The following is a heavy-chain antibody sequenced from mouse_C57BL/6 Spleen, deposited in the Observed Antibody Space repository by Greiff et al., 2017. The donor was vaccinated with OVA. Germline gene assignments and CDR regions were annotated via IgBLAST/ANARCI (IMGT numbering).Heavy chain of an antibody. V-gene: IGHV5-17*01. CDR3: ARQSVGSWFAY. J-gene: IGHJ3*01. CDR2: ISSGSSTI. Sequence: EVKVVESGGGLVKPGGSLKLSCAASGFTFSDYGMHWVRQAPEKGLEWVAYISSGSSTIYYADTVKGRFTISRDNAKNTLFLQMTSLRSEDTAMYYCARQSVGSWFAYWGQGTLVTVSA. CDR1: GFTFSDYG.